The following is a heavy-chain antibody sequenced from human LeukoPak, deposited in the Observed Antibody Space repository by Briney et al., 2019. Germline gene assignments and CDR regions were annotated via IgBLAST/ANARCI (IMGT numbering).Heavy chain of an antibody. J-gene: IGHJ4*02. CDR3: TKRIDGGGSYYIDY. CDR2: IGGTDGTT. CDR1: GFTFSTYV. V-gene: IGHV3-23*01. Sequence: GGSLRFSCAASGFTFSTYVMNWVRQAPEKGLEWVSAIGGTDGTTFYADFVKGRFTISRDNSKNTLYLQMNSLRAEDTAVYYCTKRIDGGGSYYIDYWGPGTLITVSS. D-gene: IGHD3-10*01.